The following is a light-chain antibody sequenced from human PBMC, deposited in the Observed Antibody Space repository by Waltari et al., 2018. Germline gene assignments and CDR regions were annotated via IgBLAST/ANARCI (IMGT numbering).Light chain of an antibody. Sequence: SALTQPAPVSASPGQPITISCTGTSSDGGGYNFVSWYQQHPGKAPQVIIFEISKRPSGVSNRFSGSKSGNTASLTISGLQAEDEANYYCCAYVGYSTWVFGGGTKLTVV. J-gene: IGLJ3*02. V-gene: IGLV2-23*02. CDR3: CAYVGYSTWV. CDR2: EIS. CDR1: SSDGGGYNF.